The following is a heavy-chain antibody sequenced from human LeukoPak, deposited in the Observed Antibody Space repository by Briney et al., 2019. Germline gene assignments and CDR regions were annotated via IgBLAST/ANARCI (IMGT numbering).Heavy chain of an antibody. D-gene: IGHD2-15*01. CDR2: IYYSGRT. J-gene: IGHJ5*02. Sequence: QPSETLSLTCTVSGGSISSSRYYWGWIRQPPGKGLEGIVSIYYSGRTYYNPSLKSRVTISVDTSKNQFSLKLSSVTAAATAVSYCARHTAVVVAANWFDPWGQGTLVTVSS. V-gene: IGHV4-39*01. CDR1: GGSISSSRYY. CDR3: ARHTAVVVAANWFDP.